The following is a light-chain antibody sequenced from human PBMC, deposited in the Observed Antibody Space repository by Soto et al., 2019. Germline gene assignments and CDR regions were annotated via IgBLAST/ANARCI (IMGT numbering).Light chain of an antibody. CDR2: DVS. J-gene: IGLJ3*02. CDR3: AAWDDGLSGWV. V-gene: IGLV2-14*03. Sequence: QSALTQPASVSGSPGQSITISCTGTSSDVGAYNSVSWYQQHPGKAPKLMIYDVSNRPSGVSTRFSGSKSGNTASLAISGLRSEDEVDYYCAAWDDGLSGWVFGGGTKLTVL. CDR1: SSDVGAYNS.